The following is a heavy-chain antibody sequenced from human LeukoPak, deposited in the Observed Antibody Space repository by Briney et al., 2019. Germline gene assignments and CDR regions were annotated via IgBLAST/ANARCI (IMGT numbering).Heavy chain of an antibody. V-gene: IGHV3-30*04. CDR2: ISYDGSNK. J-gene: IGHJ4*02. CDR1: GFTFSSYA. Sequence: GGSLRLSCAASGFTFSSYAMRWVRQAPGKGLEWVAVISYDGSNKYYADSVNGRFTISRENSKNTLYLQMNSLRAEDTAVYYCARDRGYSYGPFDYWGQGTLVTVSS. D-gene: IGHD5-18*01. CDR3: ARDRGYSYGPFDY.